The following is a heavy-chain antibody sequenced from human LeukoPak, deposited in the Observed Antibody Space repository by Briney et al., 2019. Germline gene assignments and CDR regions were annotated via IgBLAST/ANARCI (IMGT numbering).Heavy chain of an antibody. CDR2: ISGSGGST. V-gene: IGHV3-23*01. D-gene: IGHD2-21*02. Sequence: GGSLRLSCAASGFTFSSYAMSWVRRAPGKGLEWVSAISGSGGSTYYADSVKGRFTISRDNSKNTLYLQMNSLRAEDTAVYYCARDYCGGDCRWDYYYGMDVWGQGTTVTVSS. J-gene: IGHJ6*02. CDR1: GFTFSSYA. CDR3: ARDYCGGDCRWDYYYGMDV.